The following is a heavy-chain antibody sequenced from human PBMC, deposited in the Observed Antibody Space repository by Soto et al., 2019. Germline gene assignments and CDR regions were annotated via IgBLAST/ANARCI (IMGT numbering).Heavy chain of an antibody. CDR2: IIPILGIA. V-gene: IGHV1-69*02. Sequence: SVKVSCKASGGTFSSYTISWVRQAPGQGLEWMGRIIPILGIANYAQKFQGRVTITADKSTSTAYMELSSLRSEDTAVYYCAAVVGGYISGLARHWGRGTLVTVSS. CDR3: AAVVGGYISGLARH. CDR1: GGTFSSYT. J-gene: IGHJ4*02. D-gene: IGHD1-26*01.